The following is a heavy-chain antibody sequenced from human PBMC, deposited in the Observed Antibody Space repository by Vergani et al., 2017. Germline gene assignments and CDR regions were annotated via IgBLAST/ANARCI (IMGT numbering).Heavy chain of an antibody. V-gene: IGHV3-53*01. D-gene: IGHD6-6*01. J-gene: IGHJ6*03. Sequence: EVQLVESGGGLIQPGGSLRLSCAASGFTVSSNYMSWVRQAPGKGLEWVSVIYSGGSTYYADSVKGRFTISRDNSKNTLYLQMNSLRAEDTAVYYCASSIAVAARDYYYYMDVWGKGTTVTVSS. CDR3: ASSIAVAARDYYYYMDV. CDR2: IYSGGST. CDR1: GFTVSSNY.